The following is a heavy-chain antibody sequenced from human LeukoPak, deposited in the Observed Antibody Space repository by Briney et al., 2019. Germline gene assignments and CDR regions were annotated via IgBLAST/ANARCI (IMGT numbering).Heavy chain of an antibody. CDR3: ARVSRFHWYFDL. Sequence: GGSLRLSCAASGFTFSSYGMHWVRQAPGKGLEWLSYITSSSSVIYYADSMKGRFTVSRDNARNSLYLQMNSLRAEDTAVYYCARVSRFHWYFDLWGRGTLVTVSS. J-gene: IGHJ2*01. V-gene: IGHV3-48*01. CDR2: ITSSSSVI. CDR1: GFTFSSYG. D-gene: IGHD3-16*01.